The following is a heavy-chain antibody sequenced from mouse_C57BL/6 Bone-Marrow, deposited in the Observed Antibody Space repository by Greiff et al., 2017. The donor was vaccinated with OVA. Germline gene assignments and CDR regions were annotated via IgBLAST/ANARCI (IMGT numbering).Heavy chain of an antibody. V-gene: IGHV7-1*01. CDR1: GFTFSDFY. J-gene: IGHJ1*03. D-gene: IGHD2-3*01. CDR3: ARDAPLDGYYADWYFDV. Sequence: EVQLVESGGGLVQSGRSLRLSCATSGFTFSDFYMEWVRQAPGKGLEWIAASRNKANDYTTEYSASVKGRFIVSRDTSQSILYLQMNALRAEDTAIYYCARDAPLDGYYADWYFDVWGTGTTVTVSS. CDR2: SRNKANDYTT.